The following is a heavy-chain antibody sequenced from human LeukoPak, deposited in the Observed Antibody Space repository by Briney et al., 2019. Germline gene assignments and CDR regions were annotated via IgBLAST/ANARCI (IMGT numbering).Heavy chain of an antibody. D-gene: IGHD3-22*01. CDR2: ISSSSSYI. J-gene: IGHJ4*02. Sequence: PGGSLRLSCADSGFTFSSYSMNWVRQAPGKGLEWVSSISSSSSYIYYADSVKGRFTISRDNAKNSLYLQMNSLRAEDTAVYYCARGVTYYYDSSGYYSFDYWGQGTLVTVSS. CDR3: ARGVTYYYDSSGYYSFDY. V-gene: IGHV3-21*01. CDR1: GFTFSSYS.